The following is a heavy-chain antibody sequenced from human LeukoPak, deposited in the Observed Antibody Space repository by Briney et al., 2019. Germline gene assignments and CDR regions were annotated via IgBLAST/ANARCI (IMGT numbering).Heavy chain of an antibody. CDR1: GYTFTSYD. D-gene: IGHD3-3*01. J-gene: IGHJ3*02. CDR2: VNPNSGNT. CDR3: ARGRFLEWLGAFDI. V-gene: IGHV1-8*01. Sequence: ASVKVSCKASGYTFTSYDINWVRQATGQGLEWMGWVNPNSGNTGYAQKFQGRVTMTRNTSISTAYMELSSLRSEDTAVYYCARGRFLEWLGAFDIWGQGTMVTVSS.